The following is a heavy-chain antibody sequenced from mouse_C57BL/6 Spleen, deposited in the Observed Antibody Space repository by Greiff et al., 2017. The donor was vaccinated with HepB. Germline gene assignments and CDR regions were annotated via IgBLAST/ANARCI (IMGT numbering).Heavy chain of an antibody. V-gene: IGHV5-9*01. Sequence: EVQVVESGGGLVKPGGSLKLSCAASGFTFSSYTMSWVRQTPEKRLEWVATISGGGGNTYYPDSVKGRFTISRDNAKNTLYLQMSSLRSEDTALYYCARPGYGNFFDYWGQGTTLTVSS. CDR3: ARPGYGNFFDY. CDR2: ISGGGGNT. J-gene: IGHJ2*01. CDR1: GFTFSSYT. D-gene: IGHD2-1*01.